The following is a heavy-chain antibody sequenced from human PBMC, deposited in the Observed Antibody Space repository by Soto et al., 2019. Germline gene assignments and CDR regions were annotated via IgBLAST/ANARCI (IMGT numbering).Heavy chain of an antibody. CDR3: EKGSSGHYDSFDY. CDR2: ISGGRSDT. J-gene: IGHJ4*02. V-gene: IGHV3-23*01. Sequence: PGGSLRLSCAASGFTFNNYAMYWVRQPPGKGLMWVSAISGGRSDTYYADSVNGRFTISSDNSKNTVYLQMNSLRADDKAVYYCEKGSSGHYDSFDYWSQGALVTVSS. D-gene: IGHD3-22*01. CDR1: GFTFNNYA.